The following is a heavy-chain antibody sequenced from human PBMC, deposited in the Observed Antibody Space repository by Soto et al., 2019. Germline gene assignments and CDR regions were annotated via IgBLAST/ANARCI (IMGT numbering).Heavy chain of an antibody. D-gene: IGHD1-1*01. V-gene: IGHV3-48*03. Sequence: LRLSCAASGFTFSSYEMNWVRQAPGRGLEWVSYISSSGSTIYYADSVKGRFTISRDNAKNTLYLQMNSLRAEDTAVYYCARDEEQPDRQYYFDYWGQGTLVTVYS. CDR1: GFTFSSYE. CDR2: ISSSGSTI. J-gene: IGHJ4*02. CDR3: ARDEEQPDRQYYFDY.